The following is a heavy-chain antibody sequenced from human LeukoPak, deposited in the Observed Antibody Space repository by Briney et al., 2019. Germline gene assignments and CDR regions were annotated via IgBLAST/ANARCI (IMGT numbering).Heavy chain of an antibody. D-gene: IGHD5-18*01. CDR3: ARDCESGYCHGLC. CDR2: ISHSRSYI. V-gene: IGHV3-21*01. J-gene: IGHJ4*02. Sequence: PGGSLRLSCVPSGFTFSTYSMNWVRNAPGKGLEWVSTISHSRSYIRYADSVTGRFTISRDNAKNSLYLQINRLRAEDTAIYYCARDCESGYCHGLCWGPGTPVTASS. CDR1: GFTFSTYS.